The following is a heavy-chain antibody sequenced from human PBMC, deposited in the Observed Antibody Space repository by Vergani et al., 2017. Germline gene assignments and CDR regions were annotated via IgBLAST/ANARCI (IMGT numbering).Heavy chain of an antibody. V-gene: IGHV4-59*01. CDR1: GCSISSYY. Sequence: QVQLQESGPGLVKPSETLSLTCTVSGCSISSYYWSWIRQPPGKGLEWIGYIYYSGSTNYNPSLKSRVTISVDTSQNQFSLKLSSVTAADTAVYYCAGQTIYSGWYSAGAFDIWGQGTMVTVSS. D-gene: IGHD6-19*01. J-gene: IGHJ3*02. CDR3: AGQTIYSGWYSAGAFDI. CDR2: IYYSGST.